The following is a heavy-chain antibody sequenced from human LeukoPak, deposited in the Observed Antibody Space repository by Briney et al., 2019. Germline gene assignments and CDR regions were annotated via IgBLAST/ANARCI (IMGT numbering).Heavy chain of an antibody. CDR2: IYYTGTT. D-gene: IGHD4-17*01. V-gene: IGHV4-59*01. J-gene: IGHJ4*02. CDR3: ASKSTDHGELRFDY. CDR1: GDSTNTYF. Sequence: PSETLSLTCTISGDSTNTYFWSWIRQPPGKGLEWIGYIYYTGTTNYNPSLKSRVTISVDTSKNQYSLKVSSVTAADTGVYYCASKSTDHGELRFDYWGQGTLVTVSS.